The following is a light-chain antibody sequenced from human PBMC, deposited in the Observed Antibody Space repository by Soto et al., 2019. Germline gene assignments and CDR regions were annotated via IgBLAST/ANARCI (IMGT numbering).Light chain of an antibody. CDR2: DAS. CDR3: QQYNNWLSIT. Sequence: EIVMTQSPGTPSVSPGEKTTPSFRATQSVDSNLAWYQQKPGQAPRLLIYDASTRATGIPARFSGSGSRTEFTLTISSLQSEDFAVYYCQQYNNWLSITFGQGTRLEIK. V-gene: IGKV3-15*01. CDR1: QSVDSN. J-gene: IGKJ5*01.